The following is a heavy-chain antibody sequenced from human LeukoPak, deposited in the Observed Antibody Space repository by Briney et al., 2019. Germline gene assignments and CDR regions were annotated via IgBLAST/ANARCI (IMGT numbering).Heavy chain of an antibody. Sequence: SETLSLTCTVSGGSISSGGYYWSWIRQPPGKGLEWIGYIYHSGSTDYNPSLKSRVTISVDRSKNQFSLKLSSVTAADTAVYYCARNRYDLGFDPWGQGTLVTVSS. V-gene: IGHV4-30-2*01. CDR2: IYHSGST. CDR1: GGSISSGGYY. CDR3: ARNRYDLGFDP. D-gene: IGHD5-12*01. J-gene: IGHJ5*02.